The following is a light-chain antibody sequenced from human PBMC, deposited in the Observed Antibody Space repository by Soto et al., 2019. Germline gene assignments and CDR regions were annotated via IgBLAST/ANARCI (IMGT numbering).Light chain of an antibody. CDR2: DVT. Sequence: QSALPQPASGSGSPGQSITISCTGTSSDVGGYNYVSGYQQHPGKAPKLMIYDVTYRPSGVSNRFLGSKSGNTASLTISGLQAEDEADYYCSSYTSSSTLVVFGGGTKLTVL. CDR3: SSYTSSSTLVV. V-gene: IGLV2-14*01. J-gene: IGLJ2*01. CDR1: SSDVGGYNY.